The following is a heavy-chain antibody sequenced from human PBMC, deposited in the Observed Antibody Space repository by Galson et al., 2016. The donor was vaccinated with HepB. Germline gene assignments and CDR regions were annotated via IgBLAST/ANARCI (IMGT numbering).Heavy chain of an antibody. D-gene: IGHD2-2*02. J-gene: IGHJ6*02. CDR2: VNYAGST. CDR3: ARQKRYCSSTRCYNDYFGMDL. Sequence: SETLSLTCSVSDGSIRSMSYYWGWIRQPPGKGLEWIGNVNYAGSTYYNPSLKSRVTITVDTTKNQFSLKVNSLTAADTAVYYCARQKRYCSSTRCYNDYFGMDLWGQGTTVTVSS. CDR1: DGSIRSMSYY. V-gene: IGHV4-39*01.